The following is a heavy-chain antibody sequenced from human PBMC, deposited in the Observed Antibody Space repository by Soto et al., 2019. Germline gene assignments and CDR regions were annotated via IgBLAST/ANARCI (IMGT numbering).Heavy chain of an antibody. CDR3: ARTYDSNGYANEFDS. CDR2: INDNGIT. J-gene: IGHJ4*02. V-gene: IGHV4-59*12. Sequence: QVVLQESGPGLVKPSETLSLTCSVSGRSITSYYWSWVRQPPGKGLEWIGYINDNGITSQNPSLKSRVTMSADKSQNQFSLKLTSVTGADTAVYYCARTYDSNGYANEFDSWGQGILVTVTS. CDR1: GRSITSYY. D-gene: IGHD3-22*01.